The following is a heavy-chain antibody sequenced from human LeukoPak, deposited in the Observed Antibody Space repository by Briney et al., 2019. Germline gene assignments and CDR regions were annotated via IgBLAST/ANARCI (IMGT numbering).Heavy chain of an antibody. CDR2: ISGNNGNT. CDR1: GGTFSNYA. Sequence: GSSVKVSCKASGGTFSNYAISWVRQAPGQGLEWMGWISGNNGNTNYAQRLQGRVTMTTDTSASTAYMELRSLRSDDTAVYYCARDPYSGSYYGGLGYMDVWGKGTTVTVSS. J-gene: IGHJ6*03. D-gene: IGHD1-26*01. V-gene: IGHV1-18*01. CDR3: ARDPYSGSYYGGLGYMDV.